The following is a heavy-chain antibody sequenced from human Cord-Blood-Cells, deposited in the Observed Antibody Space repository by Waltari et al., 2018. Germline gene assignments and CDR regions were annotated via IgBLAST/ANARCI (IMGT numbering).Heavy chain of an antibody. V-gene: IGHV3-53*01. CDR3: ARAVTSCYYFDY. Sequence: EVQLVESGGGLIQPGGSLRLSCAASGFTFSSNYMSWVRQAPGTGLEWVSVIYSGGSTYYADSVKGRFTISRDNSKNTLYLQMNSLRAEDTAVYYCARAVTSCYYFDYWGQGTLVTVSS. D-gene: IGHD2-2*01. CDR1: GFTFSSNY. CDR2: IYSGGST. J-gene: IGHJ4*02.